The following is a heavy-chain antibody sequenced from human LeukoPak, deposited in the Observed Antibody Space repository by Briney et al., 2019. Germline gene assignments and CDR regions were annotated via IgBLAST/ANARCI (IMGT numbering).Heavy chain of an antibody. V-gene: IGHV3-7*01. CDR3: ARLMGDRTIYDY. Sequence: GCSLTLSCPASGFAFSTYWMRWVRQAPGNGLEAVASINPGGSETYYAESLKGRFTISTDNAMNSFFLQMNNLRADDTAVYYCARLMGDRTIYDYWGQGALVTVSS. CDR2: INPGGSET. CDR1: GFAFSTYW. D-gene: IGHD1-26*01. J-gene: IGHJ4*02.